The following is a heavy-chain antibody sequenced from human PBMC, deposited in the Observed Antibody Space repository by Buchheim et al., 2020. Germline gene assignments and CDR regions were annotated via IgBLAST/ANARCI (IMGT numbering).Heavy chain of an antibody. CDR3: AKDPAVREVVPAATPWFDP. CDR1: GFTFSSYA. J-gene: IGHJ5*02. V-gene: IGHV3-23*04. Sequence: EVQLVESGGGLVQPGGSLRLSCAASGFTFSSYAMSWVRQAPGKGLEWVSAISGSGGSTYYADSVKGRFTISRDTSKNTLYLQMNSLRAEDTAVYYCAKDPAVREVVPAATPWFDPWGQGTL. D-gene: IGHD2-2*01. CDR2: ISGSGGST.